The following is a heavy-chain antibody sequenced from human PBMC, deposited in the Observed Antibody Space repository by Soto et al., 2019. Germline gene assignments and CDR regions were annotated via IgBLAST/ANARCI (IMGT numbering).Heavy chain of an antibody. CDR2: ISSSSSTI. D-gene: IGHD3-3*01. CDR3: AIPTRSGYSHKGDAFDI. V-gene: IGHV3-48*01. CDR1: GFTFSSYS. Sequence: GGSLRLSCAASGFTFSSYSMNWVRQAPGKGLEWVSYISSSSSTIYYADSVKGRFTISRDNAKNSLYLQMNSLRAEDTAVYYCAIPTRSGYSHKGDAFDIWGQGTMVTVSS. J-gene: IGHJ3*02.